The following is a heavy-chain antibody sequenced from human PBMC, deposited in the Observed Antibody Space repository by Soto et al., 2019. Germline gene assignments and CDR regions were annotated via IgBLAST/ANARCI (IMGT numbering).Heavy chain of an antibody. J-gene: IGHJ3*02. CDR1: GYTFTGYY. Sequence: ASVRVSCKASGYTFTGYYMHWVRQAPGQGLEWMGWINPNSGGTNYAQKFQGWVTMTRDTSISTAYMEPSRLRSDDTAVYYCAREGSVYYAFDIWGQGTMVTVSS. CDR3: AREGSVYYAFDI. D-gene: IGHD3-16*02. V-gene: IGHV1-2*04. CDR2: INPNSGGT.